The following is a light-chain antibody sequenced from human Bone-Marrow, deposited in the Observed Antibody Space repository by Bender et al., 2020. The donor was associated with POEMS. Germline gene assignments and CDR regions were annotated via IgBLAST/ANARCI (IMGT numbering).Light chain of an antibody. Sequence: QSALTQPASVSGSPGQSITISCTGTSGDVGSYNLVSWYQQHPGKAPKVIIHEVTKRPSGVSNRFSGSKSGNTASLTISGLRPEDEADYYCCSSTGSGSFVFGSGTKVTVL. CDR1: SGDVGSYNL. CDR3: CSSTGSGSFV. CDR2: EVT. J-gene: IGLJ1*01. V-gene: IGLV2-23*02.